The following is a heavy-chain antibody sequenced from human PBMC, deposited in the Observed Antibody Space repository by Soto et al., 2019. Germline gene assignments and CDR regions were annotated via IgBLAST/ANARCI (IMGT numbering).Heavy chain of an antibody. CDR3: TRDQGGSYDSWFDP. CDR1: TFSMYS. Sequence: GGSLRLSCNFTFSMYSMNWVRQAPGKGLEWVASISSGSAFIKYADSVKGRFSISRDNAKNSVSLQMNSLRAKDTAMYYCTRDQGGSYDSWFDPWGRGPLVTVSS. D-gene: IGHD1-26*01. CDR2: ISSGSAFI. V-gene: IGHV3-21*01. J-gene: IGHJ5*02.